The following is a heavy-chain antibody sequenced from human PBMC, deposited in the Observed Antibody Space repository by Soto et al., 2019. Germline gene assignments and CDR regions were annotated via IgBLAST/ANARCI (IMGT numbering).Heavy chain of an antibody. D-gene: IGHD3-9*01. CDR1: VFPFVTYA. CDR3: AKASPYYDILTVYN. Sequence: GGSLKLSCAASVFPFVTYAMNWVRQAPGKGLEWVSVISGSARSTSYADSVKGRFTISRDNSKNMLYLQMNSLRAEDTAIYYCAKASPYYDILTVYNWGQGALVTVSS. CDR2: ISGSARST. V-gene: IGHV3-23*01. J-gene: IGHJ4*02.